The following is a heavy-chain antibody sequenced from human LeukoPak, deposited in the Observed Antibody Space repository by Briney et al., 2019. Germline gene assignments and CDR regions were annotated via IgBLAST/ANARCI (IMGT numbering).Heavy chain of an antibody. CDR1: GFTFSSYW. V-gene: IGHV3-74*01. Sequence: PGGSLRLSCAASGFTFSSYWMHWVRQAPGKGLVWVSHIKSDGSSTSYADSVKGRFTISRDNAKNTLYLQMNSLRAEDTAVYYCARDRGYTQDYWGQGTLVPVSS. J-gene: IGHJ4*02. CDR3: ARDRGYTQDY. CDR2: IKSDGSST. D-gene: IGHD5-12*01.